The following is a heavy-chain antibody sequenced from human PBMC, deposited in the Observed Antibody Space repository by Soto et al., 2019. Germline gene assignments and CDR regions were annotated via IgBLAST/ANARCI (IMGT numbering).Heavy chain of an antibody. CDR3: ARDRLWFGELLVEGALDY. CDR1: GFTFSDYY. CDR2: ISSSGSTI. V-gene: IGHV3-11*01. D-gene: IGHD3-10*01. Sequence: GGSLRLSCAASGFTFSDYYMSWIRQAPGKGLEWVSYISSSGSTIYYADSVKGRFTISRDNAKNSLYLQMNSLRAEDTAVYYCARDRLWFGELLVEGALDYWGQGTLVTVSS. J-gene: IGHJ4*02.